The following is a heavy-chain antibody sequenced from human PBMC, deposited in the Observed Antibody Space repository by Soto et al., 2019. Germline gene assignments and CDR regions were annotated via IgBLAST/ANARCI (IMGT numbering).Heavy chain of an antibody. CDR1: GFTFSSFE. V-gene: IGHV3-48*03. Sequence: GGSLRLSCVASGFTFSSFEMNWIRQAPGKGPEWIAVINPSGRTISYADSVKGRFTISRDNAENSVYLQMNSLRAEDTAMYYCARDGLPFALDIWGQGTMVTVSS. J-gene: IGHJ3*02. CDR2: INPSGRTI. CDR3: ARDGLPFALDI. D-gene: IGHD3-16*01.